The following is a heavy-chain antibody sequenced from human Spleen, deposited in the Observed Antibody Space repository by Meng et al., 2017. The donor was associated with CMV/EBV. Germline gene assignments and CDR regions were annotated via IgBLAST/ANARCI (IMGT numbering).Heavy chain of an antibody. V-gene: IGHV4-59*01. CDR2: IYYSGST. J-gene: IGHJ6*02. Sequence: GSLRLSCTVSGGSISSYYWSWIRQPPGKGLEWIGYIYYSGSTNYNPSLKSRVTISVDTSKNQFSLKLSSVTAADTAVYYCARELVVPAATHYYYGMDVWGQGTTVTVSS. CDR1: GGSISSYY. CDR3: ARELVVPAATHYYYGMDV. D-gene: IGHD2-2*01.